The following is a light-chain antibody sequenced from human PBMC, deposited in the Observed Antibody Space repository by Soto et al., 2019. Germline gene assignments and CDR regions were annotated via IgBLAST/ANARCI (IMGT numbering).Light chain of an antibody. CDR3: RSYAGSYTWV. CDR2: DVS. Sequence: QSALTQPRSVSGSPGQSVTISCTGTSSDVGGYNDVSWYQHHPGKAPKSIIYDVSKRPSGVPDRFSGSKSGNTASLTISGLQAEAEADYCCRSYAGSYTWVFGGGTKVTVL. V-gene: IGLV2-11*01. J-gene: IGLJ3*02. CDR1: SSDVGGYND.